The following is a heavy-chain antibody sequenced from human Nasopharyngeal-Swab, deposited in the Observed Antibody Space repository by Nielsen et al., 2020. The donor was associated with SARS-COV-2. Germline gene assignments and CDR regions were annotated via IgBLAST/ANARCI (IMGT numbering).Heavy chain of an antibody. Sequence: SETLSLTCAVYGGSFSGYYWSWIRQPPGKGLEWIGEINHRRSTNYNPSLKSRVTISVDTSKNQFSLKLSSVTAADTAVYYCARGRLTSRTLGWFDPWGQGTLVTVSS. V-gene: IGHV4-34*01. CDR1: GGSFSGYY. CDR2: INHRRST. CDR3: ARGRLTSRTLGWFDP. D-gene: IGHD2-2*01. J-gene: IGHJ5*02.